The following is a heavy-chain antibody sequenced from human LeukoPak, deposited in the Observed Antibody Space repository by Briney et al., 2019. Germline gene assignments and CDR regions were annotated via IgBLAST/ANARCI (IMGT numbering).Heavy chain of an antibody. Sequence: GGSLRLSCAASGFTFSSYWMHWVRQAPGKGLVWVSRLDSDGSSTSYADSVKGRFIISRDNAKDSLYLQMNSLRIEDTAVYYCLRGDRRDYWGQGTLVTVSS. J-gene: IGHJ4*02. V-gene: IGHV3-74*01. CDR1: GFTFSSYW. CDR3: LRGDRRDY. CDR2: LDSDGSST.